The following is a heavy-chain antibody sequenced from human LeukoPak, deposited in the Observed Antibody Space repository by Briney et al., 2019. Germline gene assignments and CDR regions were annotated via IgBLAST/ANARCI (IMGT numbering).Heavy chain of an antibody. D-gene: IGHD5-24*01. CDR2: ISSRGDTI. CDR3: ASPDGYNSNYYFDY. J-gene: IGHJ4*02. CDR1: AFTFSDYY. Sequence: GGSLRLSCAPSAFTFSDYYMSWIRQAPGKGLEWVSYISSRGDTIFYADSVKGRFTISRDNAKSLLYLQMNSLRAEDTAVYYCASPDGYNSNYYFDYWGQGTLVTVSS. V-gene: IGHV3-11*01.